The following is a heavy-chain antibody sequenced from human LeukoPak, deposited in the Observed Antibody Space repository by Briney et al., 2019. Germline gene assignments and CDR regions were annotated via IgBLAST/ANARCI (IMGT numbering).Heavy chain of an antibody. Sequence: PSETLSLTCTVSGGSISSSSYYWGWIRQPPGKGLEWIGSIYYSGSTYYNPSLKSRVTISVDTSKNQFSLKLSSVTAADTAVYYCASPGCSGGSCYFDYWGQGTLVTVSS. J-gene: IGHJ4*02. V-gene: IGHV4-39*07. CDR1: GGSISSSSYY. CDR3: ASPGCSGGSCYFDY. CDR2: IYYSGST. D-gene: IGHD2-15*01.